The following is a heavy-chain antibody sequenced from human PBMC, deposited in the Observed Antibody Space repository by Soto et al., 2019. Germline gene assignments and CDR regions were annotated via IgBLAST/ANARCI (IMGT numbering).Heavy chain of an antibody. D-gene: IGHD4-17*01. V-gene: IGHV4-59*01. CDR1: GGSISSYY. Sequence: PSETLSLTCTVSGGSISSYYWSWIRQPPGKGLEWIGYIYYSGSTNYNPSLKSRVTISVDTSKNQFSLKLSSVTAADTAVYYCARSMTRAEYYFDYWGQGTLVTVSS. CDR3: ARSMTRAEYYFDY. J-gene: IGHJ4*02. CDR2: IYYSGST.